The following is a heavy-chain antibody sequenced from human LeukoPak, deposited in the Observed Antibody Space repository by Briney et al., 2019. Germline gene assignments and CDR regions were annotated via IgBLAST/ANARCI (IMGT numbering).Heavy chain of an antibody. J-gene: IGHJ4*02. Sequence: GGSLRLSWVGSGXNFDNYYMSWVRQAPGKGLEWVADIRHDGSDVYNVDSVRGRFTISRDNAKNSVFLQMNSLKDEDTAVYYCVRDGSGSDFSLDYWGQGTLVTVSS. CDR3: VRDGSGSDFSLDY. CDR1: GXNFDNYY. CDR2: IRHDGSDV. V-gene: IGHV3-7*04. D-gene: IGHD3-10*01.